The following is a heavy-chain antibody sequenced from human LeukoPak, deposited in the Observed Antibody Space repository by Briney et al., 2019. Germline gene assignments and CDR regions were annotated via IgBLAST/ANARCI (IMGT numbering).Heavy chain of an antibody. D-gene: IGHD3-3*01. Sequence: ASVKVSCKASGGTFSSYATSWVRQAPGQGLEWMGGIIPIFGTANYAQKFQGRVTITADESTSTAYMELSSLRSEDTAVYYCARGPYRITIFGVVTNMHDAFDIWGQGTMVTVSS. V-gene: IGHV1-69*13. CDR3: ARGPYRITIFGVVTNMHDAFDI. CDR1: GGTFSSYA. CDR2: IIPIFGTA. J-gene: IGHJ3*02.